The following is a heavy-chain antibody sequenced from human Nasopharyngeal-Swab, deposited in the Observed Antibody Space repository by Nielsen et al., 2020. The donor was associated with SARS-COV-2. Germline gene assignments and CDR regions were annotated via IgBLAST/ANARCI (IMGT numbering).Heavy chain of an antibody. V-gene: IGHV4-39*07. D-gene: IGHD3-9*01. CDR2: IYYSGST. Sequence: SETLSLTCTVSGGSISSSSYYWGWIRQPPGKGLEWIGSIYYSGSTYYNPSLKSRVTISVDTSKNQFSLKLSSVTAADTAVYYCARASDYDILATYYWGQGTLVTVSS. J-gene: IGHJ4*02. CDR3: ARASDYDILATYY. CDR1: GGSISSSSYY.